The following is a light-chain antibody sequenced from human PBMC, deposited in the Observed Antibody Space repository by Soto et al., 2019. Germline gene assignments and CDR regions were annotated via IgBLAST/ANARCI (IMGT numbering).Light chain of an antibody. CDR1: QDISNF. CDR2: DAS. J-gene: IGKJ2*03. V-gene: IGKV1-33*01. CDR3: QQYDDLPYS. Sequence: DIQMTQSPSSLSASIGDRVTITCQASQDISNFLSWYQQKPGKAPKLLIYDASNLETGVPSRFGGSGSGTDFTFTISSLQPEDIATYYCQQYDDLPYSFGQGTKLEIK.